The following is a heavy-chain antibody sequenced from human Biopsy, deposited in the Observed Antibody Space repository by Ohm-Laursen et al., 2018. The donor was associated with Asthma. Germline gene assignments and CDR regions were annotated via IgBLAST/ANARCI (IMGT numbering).Heavy chain of an antibody. CDR1: GVSIRSYY. D-gene: IGHD2-15*01. J-gene: IGHJ4*02. CDR2: IHYSGST. Sequence: SDTLSLTCTVSGVSIRSYYWTWIRQPPGKGLEWIGNIHYSGSTYSNPSLKSRVTISVDTSKKQISLRLSSVIAADTAVYYCVGFCSGGNCPDYWGQGTLVTVSA. CDR3: VGFCSGGNCPDY. V-gene: IGHV4-59*07.